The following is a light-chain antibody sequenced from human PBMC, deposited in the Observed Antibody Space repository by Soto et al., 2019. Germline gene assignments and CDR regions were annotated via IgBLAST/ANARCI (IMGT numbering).Light chain of an antibody. CDR3: QQYGSSQFT. J-gene: IGKJ3*01. CDR2: GAS. CDR1: QSVSSSY. Sequence: EIVLTQSPGTLSLSPGERATLSCRSSQSVSSSYLAWYQQKPGQAPRLLIYGASSRATGIPDRFSGSGSETDFTLTISRLEPEDFAVYYCQQYGSSQFTFGPGPKVDIK. V-gene: IGKV3-20*01.